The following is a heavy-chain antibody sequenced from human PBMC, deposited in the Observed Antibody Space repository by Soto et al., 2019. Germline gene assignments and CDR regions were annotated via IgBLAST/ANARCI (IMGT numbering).Heavy chain of an antibody. CDR3: ARGPLE. J-gene: IGHJ1*01. Sequence: WASVKVSCKASGYIFTGFYLYWVRQAPGQGLEWMGRIDPDSGGTDYAEKFQGRVTMTRDTAIDTAYMEVSRLTSDDTAVYFCARGPLEWGQGTLVTVSS. CDR2: IDPDSGGT. CDR1: GYIFTGFY. V-gene: IGHV1-2*02.